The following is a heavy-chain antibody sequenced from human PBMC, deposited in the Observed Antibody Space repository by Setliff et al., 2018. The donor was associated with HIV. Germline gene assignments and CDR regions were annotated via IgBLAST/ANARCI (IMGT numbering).Heavy chain of an antibody. J-gene: IGHJ3*02. V-gene: IGHV1-2*02. CDR1: GYTFTDYY. CDR3: ARDYLHVFDI. Sequence: ASVKVSCKASGYTFTDYYIHWVRQAPGQGLEWMGWINSASGGTNYAQNFQGRVTVTRDTSINTAYVELNSLKSDDTAVYYCARDYLHVFDIWGQGTMVTVSS. CDR2: INSASGGT.